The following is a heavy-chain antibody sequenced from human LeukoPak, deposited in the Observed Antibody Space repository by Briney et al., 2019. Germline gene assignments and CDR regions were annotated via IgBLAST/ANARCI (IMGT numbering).Heavy chain of an antibody. CDR3: AKGALSDFWSGYYPNWFDP. V-gene: IGHV3-9*03. CDR1: GFTFDDYA. J-gene: IGHJ5*02. CDR2: ISWNSGSI. D-gene: IGHD3-3*01. Sequence: GGSLRLSCAASGFTFDDYAMHWVRQAPGKGLEWVSGISWNSGSIGYADSVKGRFTISRDNVKNSLYLQMNSLRAEDMALYYCAKGALSDFWSGYYPNWFDPWGQGTLVTVSS.